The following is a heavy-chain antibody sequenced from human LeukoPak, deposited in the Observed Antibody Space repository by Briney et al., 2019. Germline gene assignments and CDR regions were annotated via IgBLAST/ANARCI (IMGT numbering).Heavy chain of an antibody. V-gene: IGHV3-9*01. CDR3: AKDASNSGWFFDF. D-gene: IGHD3-10*01. Sequence: GGSLRLSCAASGFNLGDYAMHWVRQPPGKGLEWVSGINWNSGNIAYADPVKGRFTISRDNAKNFLYLQTDSLRTEDTAFYYCAKDASNSGWFFDFRGRGTLVTVSS. CDR2: INWNSGNI. J-gene: IGHJ2*01. CDR1: GFNLGDYA.